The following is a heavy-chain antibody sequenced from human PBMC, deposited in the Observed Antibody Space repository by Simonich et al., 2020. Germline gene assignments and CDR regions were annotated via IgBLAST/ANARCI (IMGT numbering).Heavy chain of an antibody. V-gene: IGHV3-53*01. J-gene: IGHJ4*02. Sequence: EVQLVESGGGLIQPGGSLRLSCAASGFTVSSNYMSWVRQAPGKGLEWVSVIYSGGSTNDADSVKGRFTISRDNSKNTLYLQINSLRAEDTAVYYCARWTATGYYFDYWGQGTLVTVSS. D-gene: IGHD1-1*01. CDR3: ARWTATGYYFDY. CDR1: GFTVSSNY. CDR2: IYSGGST.